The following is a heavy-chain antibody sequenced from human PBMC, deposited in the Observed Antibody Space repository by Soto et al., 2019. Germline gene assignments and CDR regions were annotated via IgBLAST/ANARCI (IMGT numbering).Heavy chain of an antibody. V-gene: IGHV1-3*04. CDR1: GYTFTSYA. Sequence: ASVKVSCKTSGYTFTSYAIHWVRQAPGQGLEWLGWLNIGNGNTQYSPKLHDRVTLTRDTSASTAYMELSSLRSEDTAVYYCAREPLRGGRCCVHWLDPCGQGAMVTVYS. J-gene: IGHJ5*02. CDR3: AREPLRGGRCCVHWLDP. D-gene: IGHD2-15*01. CDR2: LNIGNGNT.